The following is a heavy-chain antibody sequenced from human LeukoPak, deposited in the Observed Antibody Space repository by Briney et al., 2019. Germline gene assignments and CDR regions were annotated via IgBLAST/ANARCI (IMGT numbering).Heavy chain of an antibody. D-gene: IGHD1-14*01. V-gene: IGHV3-23*01. CDR1: GLTFSSHA. CDR3: ARDRYGY. J-gene: IGHJ4*02. CDR2: ISGSRGST. Sequence: PGGSLRLSCAASGLTFSSHAMSWVRQAPGKGLEWVSTISGSRGSTYYADSVKGRFTISRDNSKNTVYLQMNSLRDEDTAVYYCARDRYGYWGQGTLVTVSS.